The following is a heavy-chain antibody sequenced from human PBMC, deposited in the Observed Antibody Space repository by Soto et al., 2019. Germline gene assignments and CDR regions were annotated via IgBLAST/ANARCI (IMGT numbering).Heavy chain of an antibody. CDR1: GFTFGSYA. CDR2: ISGTGDSS. Sequence: GGSLRLSCAASGFTFGSYAMIWVRQAPGKGLVWVSLISGTGDSSEYANPVKGRFTISRDYSKTTVFLQMNSLRAEDTAVYFCAKDNGIYGSGSFSHWGQGTLVTVSS. CDR3: AKDNGIYGSGSFSH. V-gene: IGHV3-23*01. J-gene: IGHJ4*02. D-gene: IGHD3-10*01.